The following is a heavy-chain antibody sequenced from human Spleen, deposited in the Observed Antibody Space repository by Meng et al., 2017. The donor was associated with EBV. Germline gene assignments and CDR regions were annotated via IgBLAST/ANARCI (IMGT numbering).Heavy chain of an antibody. CDR2: ITPYNGDT. V-gene: IGHV1-18*01. CDR1: GYTFDNTA. D-gene: IGHD3-3*01. CDR3: ARDQRVASAIDY. J-gene: IGHJ4*02. Sequence: QIQLVQSGAEVKKPGASVKVSCKTSGYTFDNTATSWVRQAPGQGLEWMGWITPYNGDTNYAENFQGRVTLTTDTSTTTAYMELRSLRSDDTAVYYCARDQRVASAIDYWGQGTLVTVSS.